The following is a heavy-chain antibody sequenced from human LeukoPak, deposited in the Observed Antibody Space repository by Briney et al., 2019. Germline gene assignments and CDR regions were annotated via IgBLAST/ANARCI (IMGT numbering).Heavy chain of an antibody. J-gene: IGHJ4*02. CDR1: GGSISSYY. V-gene: IGHV4-4*07. CDR3: ARFYCSSTSCYFDY. Sequence: ASETLSLTCTVSGGSISSYYWSWIRQPAGKGLEWIGRIYTSGSTNYNPSLKSRVTMSVDTSKNQFSLKLSSVTAADTAVYYCARFYCSSTSCYFDYWGQGTLVTVSS. CDR2: IYTSGST. D-gene: IGHD2-2*01.